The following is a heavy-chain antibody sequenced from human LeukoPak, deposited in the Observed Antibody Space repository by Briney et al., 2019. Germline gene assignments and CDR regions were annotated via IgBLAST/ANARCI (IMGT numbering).Heavy chain of an antibody. CDR3: ARDQDGGGPHDY. D-gene: IGHD3-10*01. Sequence: GGSLRLSCAASGFTFSSYSMNWVRQAPGKGLEWVSSISSSSSYIYYADSMKGRFTISRDNAKNSLYLQMNSLRAEDTAVYYCARDQDGGGPHDYWGQGTLVTVSS. CDR1: GFTFSSYS. V-gene: IGHV3-21*01. J-gene: IGHJ4*02. CDR2: ISSSSSYI.